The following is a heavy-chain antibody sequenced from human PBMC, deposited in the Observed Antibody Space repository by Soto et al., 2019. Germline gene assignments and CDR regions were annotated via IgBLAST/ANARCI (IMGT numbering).Heavy chain of an antibody. D-gene: IGHD2-21*01. Sequence: VASVKVSCKASGGTFSSYTISWVRQAPGQGLEWMGRIIPILGIANYAQKFQGRVTITADKSTSTAYMELSSLRSEDTAVYYCARDTCGGDCRIGYWGKGTLVTVSS. CDR2: IIPILGIA. CDR1: GGTFSSYT. J-gene: IGHJ4*02. V-gene: IGHV1-69*04. CDR3: ARDTCGGDCRIGY.